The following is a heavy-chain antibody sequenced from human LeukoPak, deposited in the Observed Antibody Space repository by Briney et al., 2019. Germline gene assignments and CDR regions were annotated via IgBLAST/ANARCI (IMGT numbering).Heavy chain of an antibody. D-gene: IGHD3-10*01. Sequence: PSETLSLTCTVSGYSISSGYYWGWIRQPPGKGLEWIGSIYHSGSTYYNPSLKSRVTISVDTSKNQFSLKLSSVTAADTAVYYCARDRGGGNIWFGESVGDSYYYYMDVWGKGTTVTISS. CDR2: IYHSGST. V-gene: IGHV4-38-2*02. CDR3: ARDRGGGNIWFGESVGDSYYYYMDV. CDR1: GYSISSGYY. J-gene: IGHJ6*03.